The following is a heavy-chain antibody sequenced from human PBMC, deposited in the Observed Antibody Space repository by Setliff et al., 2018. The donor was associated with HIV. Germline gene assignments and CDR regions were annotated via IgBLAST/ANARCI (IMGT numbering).Heavy chain of an antibody. J-gene: IGHJ6*03. D-gene: IGHD1-26*01. CDR2: ISSSRSTI. Sequence: GGSLRLSCAASGFTFSSCSMNWVRQAPGKGLEWVSYISSSRSTIYYADSVKGRFTISRDNAKNSVYLQMNSLRAEDTAVYYCARDGGSSPSPVSDYYYYMDVWGKGTTVTVSS. CDR3: ARDGGSSPSPVSDYYYYMDV. CDR1: GFTFSSCS. V-gene: IGHV3-48*01.